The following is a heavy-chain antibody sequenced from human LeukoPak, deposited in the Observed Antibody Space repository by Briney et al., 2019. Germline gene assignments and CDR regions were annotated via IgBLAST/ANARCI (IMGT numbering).Heavy chain of an antibody. V-gene: IGHV1-18*01. Sequence: ASVKVSCKASGYTFTSYDINWVRQATGQGLEWMGWISAYNGNTNYAQKLQGRVTMTTDTSTSTAYMELRSLRSDDTAVYYCAREYYDSSGYSDGYFDYWGQGTLVTVSS. D-gene: IGHD3-22*01. CDR1: GYTFTSYD. CDR2: ISAYNGNT. J-gene: IGHJ4*02. CDR3: AREYYDSSGYSDGYFDY.